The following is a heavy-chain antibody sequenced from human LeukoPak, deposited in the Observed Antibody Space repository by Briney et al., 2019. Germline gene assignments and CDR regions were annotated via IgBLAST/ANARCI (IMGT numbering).Heavy chain of an antibody. V-gene: IGHV4-59*01. Sequence: SETLSLTCTVSGGSISSYYWSWIRQPPGKGLEWIGHIYGSGSTNYNPSLKSRVTLSVDTSKNQFSLKLSSVTAADTAVYYCAGMRITTPTVRTLDYWGQGTLVTVSS. CDR3: AGMRITTPTVRTLDY. J-gene: IGHJ4*02. CDR1: GGSISSYY. D-gene: IGHD1-14*01. CDR2: IYGSGST.